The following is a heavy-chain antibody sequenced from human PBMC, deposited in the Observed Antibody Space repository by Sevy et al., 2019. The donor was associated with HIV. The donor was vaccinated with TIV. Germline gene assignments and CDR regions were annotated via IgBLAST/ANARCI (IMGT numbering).Heavy chain of an antibody. J-gene: IGHJ4*02. Sequence: LGGSLRLSCAASGFTFSSYSMNWVRQAPGKGLEWVSSISSSSSYIYYADSVKGRFTISRDNAKNSLYLQMNSLRAEDTAVYYCARDVVVVPAARGYFDYWGQGTLVTVSS. V-gene: IGHV3-21*01. D-gene: IGHD2-2*01. CDR2: ISSSSSYI. CDR3: ARDVVVVPAARGYFDY. CDR1: GFTFSSYS.